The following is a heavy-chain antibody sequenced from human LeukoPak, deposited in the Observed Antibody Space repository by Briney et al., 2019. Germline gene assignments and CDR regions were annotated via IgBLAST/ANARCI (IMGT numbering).Heavy chain of an antibody. V-gene: IGHV3-66*01. Sequence: GGSLRLSCAASGFTVSSNYLSWVRQAPGKGLEWVSVLYSGGTIYYADSVKARFTISRDSPKNTLYLQMNNLRAEDTAVYYCAGGLPRRGYNYGERAFDIWGQGTMVTVSS. CDR1: GFTVSSNY. CDR3: AGGLPRRGYNYGERAFDI. D-gene: IGHD5-18*01. CDR2: LYSGGTI. J-gene: IGHJ3*02.